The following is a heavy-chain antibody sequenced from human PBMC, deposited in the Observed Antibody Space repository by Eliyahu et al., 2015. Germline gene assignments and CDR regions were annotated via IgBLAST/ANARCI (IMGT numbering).Heavy chain of an antibody. J-gene: IGHJ5*02. CDR3: ARDFSYYDSSGYYP. D-gene: IGHD3-22*01. CDR2: IWYDGSNK. CDR1: GFTFSSYG. V-gene: IGHV3-33*01. Sequence: QVQLVESGGGVVQPGRSLRLXXXASGFTFSSYGMHWVRQAPGXGLEWVAVIWYDGSNKYYADSVKGRFTISRDNSKNTLYLQMNSLRAEDTAVYYCARDFSYYDSSGYYPWGQGTLVTVSS.